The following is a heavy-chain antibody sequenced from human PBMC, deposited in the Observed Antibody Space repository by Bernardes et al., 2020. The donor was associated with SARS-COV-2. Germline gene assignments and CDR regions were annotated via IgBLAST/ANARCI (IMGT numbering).Heavy chain of an antibody. Sequence: TLSLTCAISGDSVSSNSAAWHWFRQSPSRGLEWLGRTYYRSKWNKNYAISVQSRITINPDTSKNQFSLQLNSVTPEDTAVYYCARVGSGGALDYWGQGTLVTVSS. CDR3: ARVGSGGALDY. CDR2: TYYRSKWNK. CDR1: GDSVSSNSAA. D-gene: IGHD3-16*01. J-gene: IGHJ4*02. V-gene: IGHV6-1*01.